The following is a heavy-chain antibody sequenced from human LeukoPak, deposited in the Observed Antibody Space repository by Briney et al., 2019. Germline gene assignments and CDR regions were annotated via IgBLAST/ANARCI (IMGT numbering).Heavy chain of an antibody. D-gene: IGHD1-26*01. V-gene: IGHV4-59*08. CDR1: GGSISTYY. J-gene: IGHJ4*02. Sequence: SETLSLTCTVSGGSISTYYWSWIRQPPGKGLEWIAYIDYSGSTSYNPSLKSRVSISIDTSKNQFSLRLSSVTAADTAVYYCARFRIVGATGFGYWGQGTLVTVSS. CDR3: ARFRIVGATGFGY. CDR2: IDYSGST.